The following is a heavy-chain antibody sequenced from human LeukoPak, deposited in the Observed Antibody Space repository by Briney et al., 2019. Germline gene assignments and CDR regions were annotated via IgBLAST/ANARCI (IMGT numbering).Heavy chain of an antibody. D-gene: IGHD5-12*01. CDR3: VRLRGQSGYDYVGSFDS. CDR2: IYYTGST. J-gene: IGHJ4*02. V-gene: IGHV4-61*08. CDR1: GGSISSGDYY. Sequence: KSSETLSLTCTVSGGSISSGDYYWSWIRQPPGKGLEWIGYIYYTGSTNYNPSLKSRVTISVDTSKNQFSLKLSSVTAADTAVYYCVRLRGQSGYDYVGSFDSWGQGTLVTVSS.